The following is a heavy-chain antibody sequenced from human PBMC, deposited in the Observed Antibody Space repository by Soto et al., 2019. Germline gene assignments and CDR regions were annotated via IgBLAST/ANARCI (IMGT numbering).Heavy chain of an antibody. CDR1: GFTFSSYA. CDR3: AKDPSLRPGTTWNWFDP. CDR2: ISGSGGST. Sequence: GGSLRLSCAASGFTFSSYAMSWVRQAQGKGLEWVSAISGSGGSTYYADSVKGRFTISRDNSKNTLYLQMNSLRAEDTAVYYCAKDPSLRPGTTWNWFDPWGQGTLVTVSS. V-gene: IGHV3-23*01. D-gene: IGHD1-7*01. J-gene: IGHJ5*02.